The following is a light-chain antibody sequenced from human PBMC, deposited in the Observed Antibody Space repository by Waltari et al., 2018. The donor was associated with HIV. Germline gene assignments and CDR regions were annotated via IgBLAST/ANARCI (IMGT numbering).Light chain of an antibody. J-gene: IGKJ5*01. Sequence: DTVITQSPVSLAVSPGVRGTINCKSRPRVLYSSNSKNHFTWYHQKPGQPPKLLIYWASTRESGVPDRFRGSGSGKDVTLTNRSLQAEDGGIYYCQQDFSTRSTFGQGTRLEIK. CDR2: WAS. CDR3: QQDFSTRST. CDR1: PRVLYSSNSKNH. V-gene: IGKV4-1*01.